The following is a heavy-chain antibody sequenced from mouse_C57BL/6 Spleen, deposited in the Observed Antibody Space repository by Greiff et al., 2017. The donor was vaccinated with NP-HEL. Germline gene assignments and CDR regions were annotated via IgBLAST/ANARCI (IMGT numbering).Heavy chain of an antibody. D-gene: IGHD2-1*01. J-gene: IGHJ2*01. CDR2: FHPYNDDT. CDR3: ARGDLYYGGFDY. CDR1: GYTFTTYP. Sequence: VQLQQSGAELVKPGASVKMSCKASGYTFTTYPIEWMKQNHGKSLEWIGNFHPYNDDTKYNEKFKGKSTLTVDKSSSTAYMQLSSLTSEDSAVYYCARGDLYYGGFDYWGQGTTLTVSS. V-gene: IGHV1-47*01.